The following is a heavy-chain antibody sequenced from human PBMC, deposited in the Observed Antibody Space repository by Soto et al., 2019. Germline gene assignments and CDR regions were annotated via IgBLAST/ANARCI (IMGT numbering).Heavy chain of an antibody. CDR2: TYYRARWYY. CDR3: AGTTSHYWYYMDV. CDR1: GDSVSSNSAA. D-gene: IGHD1-7*01. Sequence: SQTLSLTCVISGDSVSSNSAAWNWIRQSPSRGLEWLGRTYYRARWYYDYAVSVRSRITVNPDTSKNQFSLQLTSVTPEDTAVYYCAGTTSHYWYYMDVWGKGTTVTVSS. V-gene: IGHV6-1*01. J-gene: IGHJ6*03.